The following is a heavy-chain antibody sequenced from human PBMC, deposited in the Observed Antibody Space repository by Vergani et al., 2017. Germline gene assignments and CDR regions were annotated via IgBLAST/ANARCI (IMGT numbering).Heavy chain of an antibody. Sequence: QVQLVQSGAEVKKPGASVKVSCKASEYTFTSYYMHWVRQAPGQGLEWMGIINPSGGSTSYAQKFQGRVTMTRDTSTSTVYMELSSLRSEDTAVYYFARAISGSYSADVFYIWGQGTMVTVSS. V-gene: IGHV1-46*03. CDR1: EYTFTSYY. D-gene: IGHD1-26*01. CDR2: INPSGGST. J-gene: IGHJ3*02. CDR3: ARAISGSYSADVFYI.